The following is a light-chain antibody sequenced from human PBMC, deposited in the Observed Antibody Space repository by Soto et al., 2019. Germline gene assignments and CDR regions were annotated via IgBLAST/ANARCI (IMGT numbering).Light chain of an antibody. J-gene: IGKJ1*01. CDR2: DAS. Sequence: DIQMTQTPSTLSASVGDRVTINCRASQNVNDYLAWYQQKPGKSPKVLIYDASTLESGVPSRFSGSGSGTEFTLTISGLQADEFANYYCQQYSSHRTFGQVTKVEVK. V-gene: IGKV1-5*01. CDR1: QNVNDY. CDR3: QQYSSHRT.